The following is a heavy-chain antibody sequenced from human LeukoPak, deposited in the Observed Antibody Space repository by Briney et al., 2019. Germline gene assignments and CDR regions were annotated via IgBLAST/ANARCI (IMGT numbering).Heavy chain of an antibody. J-gene: IGHJ4*02. V-gene: IGHV3-30*03. CDR3: ARDTAAAFDY. CDR2: ISYDGSNK. D-gene: IGHD6-13*01. CDR1: GFPFSNYG. Sequence: PGGSLRLSCAASGFPFSNYGMHWVRQAPGKGLEWVAVISYDGSNKYYADSVKGRFTISRDNSKNTLYLQMNSLRAEDTAVYYCARDTAAAFDYWGQGTLVTVSS.